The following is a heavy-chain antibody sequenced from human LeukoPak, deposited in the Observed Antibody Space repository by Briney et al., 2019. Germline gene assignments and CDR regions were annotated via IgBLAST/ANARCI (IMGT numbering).Heavy chain of an antibody. CDR2: ISSSSSYI. J-gene: IGHJ4*02. CDR3: ARDLGTTVTTYLDY. Sequence: GGSLRLSCAASGFTFSSYSMNWVRQAPGKGLEWVSSISSSSSYIYYADSVKGRFTISRDNAKNSLYLQMNSLRAEDTAVYYCARDLGTTVTTYLDYWGQGTLVTVSS. D-gene: IGHD4-17*01. V-gene: IGHV3-21*01. CDR1: GFTFSSYS.